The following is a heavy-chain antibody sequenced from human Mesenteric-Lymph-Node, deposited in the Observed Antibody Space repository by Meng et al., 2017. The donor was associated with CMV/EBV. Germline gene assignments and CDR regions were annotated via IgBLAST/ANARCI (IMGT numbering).Heavy chain of an antibody. CDR2: IGGGDNDR. D-gene: IGHD6-13*01. Sequence: SGFTFNIYAMTWVRQAPGKGLEWISTIGGGDNDRYYADSVKGRFTISRDNSKNTVYLQMNSLRAEDTAVYYCAKRRLGGSLASAAASWGQGTLVTVSS. J-gene: IGHJ5*02. V-gene: IGHV3-23*01. CDR1: GFTFNIYA. CDR3: AKRRLGGSLASAAAS.